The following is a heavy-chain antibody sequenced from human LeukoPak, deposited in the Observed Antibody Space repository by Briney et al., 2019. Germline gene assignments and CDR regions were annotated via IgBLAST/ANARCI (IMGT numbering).Heavy chain of an antibody. CDR2: IYYSGST. CDR3: ARTRFGELFDY. V-gene: IGHV4-59*01. CDR1: GGSISSYY. Sequence: WETLXLTCTVSGGSISSYYWSWVRQPPGKGLEWIGYIYYSGSTNYNPSLKSRVTISVDTSKNQFSLKLSSVTAADTAVYYCARTRFGELFDYWGQGTLVTVSS. D-gene: IGHD3-10*01. J-gene: IGHJ4*02.